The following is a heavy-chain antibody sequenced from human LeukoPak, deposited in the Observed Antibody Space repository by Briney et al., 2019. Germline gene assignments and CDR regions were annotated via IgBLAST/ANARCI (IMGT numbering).Heavy chain of an antibody. CDR1: GGSISNYY. D-gene: IGHD6-19*01. V-gene: IGHV4-59*08. CDR3: ARRHSSGWFYY. J-gene: IGHJ4*02. CDR2: IYRSGST. Sequence: SETLSLTCTVSGGSISNYYWDWIRQPPGRGLEWIGNIYRSGSTSYNPSLKSRVTISVDTSKNQFSLKVNSVTAADTAVYYCARRHSSGWFYYWGQGTLVTVSS.